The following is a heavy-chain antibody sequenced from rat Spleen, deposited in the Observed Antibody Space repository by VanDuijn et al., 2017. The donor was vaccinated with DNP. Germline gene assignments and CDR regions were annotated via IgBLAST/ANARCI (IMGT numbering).Heavy chain of an antibody. CDR3: AKNSGYYFDY. CDR1: GFTFSDYY. CDR2: ISYAGGST. J-gene: IGHJ3*01. Sequence: EVQLVESGGGSVQPGRSLKLSCAASGFTFSDYYMAWVRQAPTKGLELVAYISYAGGSTYHGDSVKGRFTISRDNAKSSLYLQMNSLKPEDTATYYCAKNSGYYFDYWGQGTLVTVSS. D-gene: IGHD4-3*01. V-gene: IGHV5-20*01.